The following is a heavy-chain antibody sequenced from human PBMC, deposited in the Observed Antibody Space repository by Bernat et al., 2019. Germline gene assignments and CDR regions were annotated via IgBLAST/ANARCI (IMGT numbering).Heavy chain of an antibody. CDR1: GYTFTGYY. CDR2: INPNSGGT. J-gene: IGHJ6*02. Sequence: QVQLVQSGAEVKKPGASVKVSCKASGYTFTGYYMHWVRQAPGQGLEWMGWINPNSGGTNYAQKCQGWVTMTRDTSISTAYMELSRLRSDDTAVYYCARGDVDTAMVSFYYYYGMDVWGQGTTVTVSS. CDR3: ARGDVDTAMVSFYYYYGMDV. V-gene: IGHV1-2*04. D-gene: IGHD5-18*01.